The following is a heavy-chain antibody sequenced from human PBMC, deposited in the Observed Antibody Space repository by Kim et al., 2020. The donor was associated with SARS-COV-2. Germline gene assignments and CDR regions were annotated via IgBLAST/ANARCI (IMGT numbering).Heavy chain of an antibody. Sequence: NYTPSHKGRVTISIETSKNQFSLKLSSVTAADTAVYYCARFGGYSGYDPWGQGTLVTVSS. V-gene: IGHV4-34*01. D-gene: IGHD5-12*01. CDR3: ARFGGYSGYDP. J-gene: IGHJ5*02.